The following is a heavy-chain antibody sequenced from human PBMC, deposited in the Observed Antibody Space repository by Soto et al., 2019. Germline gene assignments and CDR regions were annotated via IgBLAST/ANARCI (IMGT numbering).Heavy chain of an antibody. J-gene: IGHJ5*02. CDR3: ATRHKIDPVQFVGATDWFDT. V-gene: IGHV1-69*13. CDR1: GGTFSSDA. Sequence: SVKVSCKASGGTFSSDAISWVRQAPGQGLEWMGGLIPIFDSSHYAQKFQGRVTITADESTSTAYMELRGLTSEDTAVYYCATRHKIDPVQFVGATDWFDTWGQGTLVTVSS. D-gene: IGHD3-16*01. CDR2: LIPIFDSS.